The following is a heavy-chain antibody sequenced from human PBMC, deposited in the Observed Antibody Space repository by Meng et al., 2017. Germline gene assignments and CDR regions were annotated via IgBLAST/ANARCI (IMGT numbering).Heavy chain of an antibody. CDR3: AKDWAAGTARYFDH. CDR1: GFTFSSYA. CDR2: ISGSGGST. D-gene: IGHD6-13*01. Sequence: LSLTCAASGFTFSSYAMSWVRQAPGKGLEWVSAISGSGGSTYYADSVKGRFTISRDNSKNTLYLQMNSLRAEDTAVYYCAKDWAAGTARYFDHWGQGTLVTVSS. V-gene: IGHV3-23*01. J-gene: IGHJ4*02.